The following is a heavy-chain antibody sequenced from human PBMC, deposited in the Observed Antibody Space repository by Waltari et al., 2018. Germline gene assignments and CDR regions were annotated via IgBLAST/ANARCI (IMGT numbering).Heavy chain of an antibody. CDR2: VSGSGGST. Sequence: EVQLLESGGGLVQPGGSLRLSCAASGFTFSSYAMSWVRQAPGKGLEWVSAVSGSGGSTYYADSVKGRFTIARDKSKNTLYLQMNSLRAEDTAVYYCAKDKGLVTPLNLDYWGQGTLVTVSS. J-gene: IGHJ4*02. D-gene: IGHD4-4*01. CDR3: AKDKGLVTPLNLDY. CDR1: GFTFSSYA. V-gene: IGHV3-23*01.